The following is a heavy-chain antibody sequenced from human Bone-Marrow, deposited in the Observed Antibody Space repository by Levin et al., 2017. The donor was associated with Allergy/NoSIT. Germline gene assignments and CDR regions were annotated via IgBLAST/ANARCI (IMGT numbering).Heavy chain of an antibody. CDR3: TRDQWFFDY. Sequence: GESLKISCTASGFNFRDHAFSWVRQAPGKGLEWVGFIKSRAYGATPEYAASVRGRFTISRDDSENVVYLQMNSLETEDTAVYYCTRDQWFFDYWGPGTQVTVSS. V-gene: IGHV3-49*04. D-gene: IGHD3-22*01. J-gene: IGHJ4*02. CDR1: GFNFRDHA. CDR2: IKSRAYGATP.